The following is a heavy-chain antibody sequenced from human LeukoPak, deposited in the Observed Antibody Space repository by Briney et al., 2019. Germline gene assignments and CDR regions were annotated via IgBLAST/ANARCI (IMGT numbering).Heavy chain of an antibody. J-gene: IGHJ3*02. CDR3: AREVEWLPPYDAFDI. Sequence: SVKVSCKASGGTFSSYAMSWVRQAPGQGLEWMGRIIPIFGTANYAQKFQGRVTITTDESTSTAYMELSSLRSEDTAVYYCAREVEWLPPYDAFDIWGQGTMVTVSS. V-gene: IGHV1-69*05. CDR2: IIPIFGTA. D-gene: IGHD5-24*01. CDR1: GGTFSSYA.